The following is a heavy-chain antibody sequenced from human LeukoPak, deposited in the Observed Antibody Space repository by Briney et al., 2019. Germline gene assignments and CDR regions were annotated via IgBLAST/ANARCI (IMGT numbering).Heavy chain of an antibody. V-gene: IGHV3-23*01. J-gene: IGHJ4*02. D-gene: IGHD1-1*01. CDR2: ISGSGGST. CDR3: AKVPGGDWNDAANFDY. CDR1: GFTFSSYA. Sequence: PGGSLRLPCAASGFTFSSYAMSWVRQAPGKGLEWVSAISGSGGSTYYADSVKGRFTITRDNSKNTLYLQMNSLRAEDTAVYYCAKVPGGDWNDAANFDYWGQGTLVTVSS.